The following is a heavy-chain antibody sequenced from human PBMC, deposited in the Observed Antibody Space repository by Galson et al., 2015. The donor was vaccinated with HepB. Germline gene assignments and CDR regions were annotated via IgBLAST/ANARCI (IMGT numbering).Heavy chain of an antibody. V-gene: IGHV1-18*01. Sequence: SVKVPCKASGYTFTSYGISWVRQAPGQGLEWMGWISAYNGNTNYAQKLQGRVTMTTDTSTSTAYMELRSLRSDDTAVYYCASEAGYYDSSGPGSYWGQGTLVTVSS. D-gene: IGHD3-22*01. CDR3: ASEAGYYDSSGPGSY. J-gene: IGHJ4*02. CDR2: ISAYNGNT. CDR1: GYTFTSYG.